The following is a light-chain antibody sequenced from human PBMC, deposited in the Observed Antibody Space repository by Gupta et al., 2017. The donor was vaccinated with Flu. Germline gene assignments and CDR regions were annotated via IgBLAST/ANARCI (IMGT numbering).Light chain of an antibody. CDR2: EVR. J-gene: IGLJ3*02. CDR1: SSDVGNYNL. V-gene: IGLV2-23*02. Sequence: HSALTQPASVSGSPGPSITISCTGTSSDVGNYNLVSWYQHHPDKAPKLVVYEVRKRPSGLSYRFSGSKSGNTASLTISGLQAEDEADYYCCSYVGGSSWVFGGGTKLTVL. CDR3: CSYVGGSSWV.